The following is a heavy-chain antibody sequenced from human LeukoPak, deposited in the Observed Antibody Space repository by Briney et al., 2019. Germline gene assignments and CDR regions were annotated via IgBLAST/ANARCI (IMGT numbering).Heavy chain of an antibody. D-gene: IGHD3-3*01. CDR1: GYTFTSYD. J-gene: IGHJ5*02. CDR2: MNPNSGNT. V-gene: IGHV1-8*01. CDR3: ARGVYYDFWSGYRQNWFDP. Sequence: ASVKVSCKASGYTFTSYDINWVRQATGQGLEWMGWMNPNSGNTGYAQKFQGRVTMTRNTSISTAYMELSSLRSEDTAVYYCARGVYYDFWSGYRQNWFDPWGQGTLVTVSS.